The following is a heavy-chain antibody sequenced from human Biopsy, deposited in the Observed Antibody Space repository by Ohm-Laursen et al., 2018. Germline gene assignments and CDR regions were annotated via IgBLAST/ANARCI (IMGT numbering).Heavy chain of an antibody. J-gene: IGHJ4*02. CDR1: GGSLSSYS. CDR2: IYTSGIT. V-gene: IGHV4-4*07. CDR3: ATGPKRLTGTSYFES. Sequence: TLSLTCVVSGGSLSSYSWSWIRQPAGKGLEWIGQIYTSGITNYNPSLKSRVTMSVDTSRRQFSLRLTSVTAADTAVYYCATGPKRLTGTSYFESWGRGILVTVSS. D-gene: IGHD1-7*01.